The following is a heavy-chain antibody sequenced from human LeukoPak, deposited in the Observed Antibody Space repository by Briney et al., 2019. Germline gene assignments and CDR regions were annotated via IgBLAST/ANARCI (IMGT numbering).Heavy chain of an antibody. V-gene: IGHV3-48*01. D-gene: IGHD1-26*01. CDR1: GFTFSSYS. CDR2: IGSSSSTI. CDR3: NGVGARGGDY. Sequence: PGGSLRLSCAASGFTFSSYSMNWVRQAPGKGLEWVSYIGSSSSTIYYADSVKGRFTISRDNAKNSLYLQMNSLRAEDTAVYYCNGVGARGGDYWGQGTLVTVSS. J-gene: IGHJ4*02.